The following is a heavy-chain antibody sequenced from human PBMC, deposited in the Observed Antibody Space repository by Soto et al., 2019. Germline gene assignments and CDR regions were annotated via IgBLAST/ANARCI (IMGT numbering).Heavy chain of an antibody. CDR1: GFTFSSYG. V-gene: IGHV3-30*18. CDR2: ISYDGSNK. Sequence: QVQLVESGGGVVQPARSLRLSCAASGFTFSSYGMHWVRQAPGMGLEWVAVISYDGSNKYYADSVKGRFTISRDNSKNTLYRQMSGLSGEDTAVYYCAKELAMSGSWYAYYYYYYMDVCGKGTTVAVSS. J-gene: IGHJ6*03. CDR3: AKELAMSGSWYAYYYYYYMDV. D-gene: IGHD6-13*01.